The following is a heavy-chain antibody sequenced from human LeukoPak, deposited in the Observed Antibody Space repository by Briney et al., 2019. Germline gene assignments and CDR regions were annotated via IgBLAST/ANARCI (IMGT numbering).Heavy chain of an antibody. CDR1: GGSISSYY. V-gene: IGHV4-59*01. Sequence: SETLSLTCTVSGGSISSYYWSWIRQPPGKGLEWVGYIYYSGSTNYNPSLKSRVTISVDTSKNQFSLKLSSVTAADTAVYYCARAWGRGGYYYYMDVWGKGTPVTVSS. J-gene: IGHJ6*03. CDR3: ARAWGRGGYYYYMDV. D-gene: IGHD3-16*01. CDR2: IYYSGST.